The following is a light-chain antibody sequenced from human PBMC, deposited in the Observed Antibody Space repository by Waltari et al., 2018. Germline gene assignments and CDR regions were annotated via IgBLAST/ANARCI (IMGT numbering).Light chain of an antibody. Sequence: DIQMTQSPSALSASVGDRVTITCRASQSISSYLNWYQQKPGKAPNLLIYAASSLQSGVPSRFICSGSGTDVTLTISSLQPEDFATYYCQQSYSTPSFGPGTKVDIK. CDR1: QSISSY. J-gene: IGKJ3*01. CDR2: AAS. V-gene: IGKV1-39*01. CDR3: QQSYSTPS.